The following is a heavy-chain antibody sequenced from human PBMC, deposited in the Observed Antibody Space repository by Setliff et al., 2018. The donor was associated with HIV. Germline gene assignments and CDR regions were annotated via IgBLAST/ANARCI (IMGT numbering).Heavy chain of an antibody. Sequence: LRLSCVASGFTLSSYWMYWVRQTPGKGLAGVSRINPDGSSTSYVDSVKGRFTISRDNAKNTLYLQMNSLRAEDTAVYYCVRDSSLSYWGQGTLVTVSS. V-gene: IGHV3-74*01. D-gene: IGHD2-2*01. CDR2: INPDGSST. CDR3: VRDSSLSY. J-gene: IGHJ4*02. CDR1: GFTLSSYW.